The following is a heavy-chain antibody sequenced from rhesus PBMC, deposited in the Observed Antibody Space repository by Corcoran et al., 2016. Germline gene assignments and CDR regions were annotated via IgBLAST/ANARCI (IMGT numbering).Heavy chain of an antibody. Sequence: QVTLKESGPALVKPTQTLTLTCTFSGFSLSTSGMGAGWIRQPSRKTLEWLAHIYWNDDKYYSTSLKSRLTISKDTSKNQVVLTMTNMDPVDTATYYCARSWVPRYYFDYWGQGVLVTVSS. V-gene: IGHV2-1*01. CDR3: ARSWVPRYYFDY. CDR1: GFSLSTSGMG. CDR2: IYWNDDK. J-gene: IGHJ4*01. D-gene: IGHD5-24*01.